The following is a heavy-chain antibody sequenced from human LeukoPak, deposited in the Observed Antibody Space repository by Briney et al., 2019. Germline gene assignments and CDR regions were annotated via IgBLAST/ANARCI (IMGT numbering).Heavy chain of an antibody. CDR3: AGSRSAAGSYYYYGMDV. V-gene: IGHV4-59*08. D-gene: IGHD6-19*01. J-gene: IGHJ6*02. CDR2: IYYSGST. Sequence: SETLSLTCTVSGGSISSYYWSWIRQPPGKGLEWIGYIYYSGSTNYNPSLKSRVTISVDTSKNQFSLKLSSVTAADTAVYYCAGSRSAAGSYYYYGMDVWGQGTTVTVSS. CDR1: GGSISSYY.